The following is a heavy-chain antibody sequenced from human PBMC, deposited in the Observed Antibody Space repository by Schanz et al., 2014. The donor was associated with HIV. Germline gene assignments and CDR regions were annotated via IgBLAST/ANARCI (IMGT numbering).Heavy chain of an antibody. CDR3: VRKWFPFLFP. D-gene: IGHD3-22*01. CDR2: INPDNAGT. Sequence: QVQLVQSGAEVKKEGSSVKVHRKGDGGTFIGYYMHWVRQAPGQGLEWMGWINPDNAGTNYAQKFQGRVTMTRDTSTSTVYMELSSLRSEDTAVYFCVRKWFPFLFPWGQGALVTVSS. J-gene: IGHJ5*02. V-gene: IGHV1-2*02. CDR1: GGTFIGYY.